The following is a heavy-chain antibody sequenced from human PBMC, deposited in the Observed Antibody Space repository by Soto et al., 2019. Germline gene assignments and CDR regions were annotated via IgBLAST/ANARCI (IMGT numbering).Heavy chain of an antibody. V-gene: IGHV1-69*02. D-gene: IGHD3-10*01. J-gene: IGHJ5*02. CDR2: VNPIVGMS. CDR3: APSYGPGSTHFDP. CDR1: GGTFNSYT. Sequence: QVQLVQSGAEVKKPGSSVKVSCTASGGTFNSYTINWVRQAPGQRPEWVGRVNPIVGMSSSASKFQGRVTLTGENSPRKASMDLTGLKSEDTAVYSCAPSYGPGSTHFDPGGQGTLVTVSS.